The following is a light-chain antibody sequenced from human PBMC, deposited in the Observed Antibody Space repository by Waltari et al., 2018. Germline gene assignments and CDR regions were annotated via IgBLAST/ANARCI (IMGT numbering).Light chain of an antibody. CDR1: SLRSYY. CDR2: GKN. V-gene: IGLV3-19*01. CDR3: NSRDSSGNHHVV. Sequence: SSELTQDPAVSVALGQTVRITCQGDSLRSYYASWYQQKPGQAPVLVIYGKNNRPSGIPDRFSGSSSGNTASLTITGAQAEDEADYCCNSRDSSGNHHVVFGGGTKLTVL. J-gene: IGLJ2*01.